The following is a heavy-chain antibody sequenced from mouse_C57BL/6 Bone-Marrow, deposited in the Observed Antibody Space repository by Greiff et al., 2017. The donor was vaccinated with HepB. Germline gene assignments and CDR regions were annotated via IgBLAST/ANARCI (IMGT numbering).Heavy chain of an antibody. D-gene: IGHD1-1*01. Sequence: DVHLVESGPGLVKPSQSLSLTCSVTGYSITSGYYWNWIRQFPGNKLEWMGYISYDGSNNYNPSLKNRISITRDTSKNQFFLKLNSVTTEDTATYYCAKKGYYYGSIPYYAMDYWGQGTSVTVSS. J-gene: IGHJ4*01. CDR2: ISYDGSN. V-gene: IGHV3-6*01. CDR3: AKKGYYYGSIPYYAMDY. CDR1: GYSITSGYY.